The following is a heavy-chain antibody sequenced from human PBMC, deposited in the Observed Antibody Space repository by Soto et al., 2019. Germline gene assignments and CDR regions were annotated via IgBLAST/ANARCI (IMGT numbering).Heavy chain of an antibody. D-gene: IGHD3-10*01. CDR3: TRERARIIDY. Sequence: QPGGSLRLSCTASGFTFGDYAMSWVRQAPGKGLEWVGFIRSKAYGGTTEYAASVKGRFTISRDDSKSIAYLQMNSLKTEDTAVYYCTRERARIIDYWGQGTLVTVSS. CDR1: GFTFGDYA. V-gene: IGHV3-49*04. J-gene: IGHJ4*02. CDR2: IRSKAYGGTT.